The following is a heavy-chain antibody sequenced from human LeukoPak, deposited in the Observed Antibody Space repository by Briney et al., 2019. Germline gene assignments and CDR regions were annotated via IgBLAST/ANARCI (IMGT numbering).Heavy chain of an antibody. V-gene: IGHV4-4*07. D-gene: IGHD3-22*01. CDR1: GGSISSYY. J-gene: IGHJ4*02. Sequence: PSETLSLTCTVSGGSISSYYWSWIRQPAGKGLEWIGRIYTSGSTNYNPSLKSRVTMSVDTSKNQFSLKLSSVTAADTAVYYCARNVNYYDSSGYYWGYYFDYWGQGTLVTVSS. CDR2: IYTSGST. CDR3: ARNVNYYDSSGYYWGYYFDY.